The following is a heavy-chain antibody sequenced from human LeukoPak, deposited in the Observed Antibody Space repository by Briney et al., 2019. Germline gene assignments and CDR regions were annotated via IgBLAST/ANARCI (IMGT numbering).Heavy chain of an antibody. V-gene: IGHV3-48*01. J-gene: IGHJ3*02. D-gene: IGHD5-12*01. CDR3: ARDGSGYDDAFDI. CDR1: GFTFSIYS. Sequence: GGSLRLSCAASGFTFSIYSMNWVRQTPGKGLEWVSYFRSSDSAIYYADSVKGRFTISRDNAKNSLYLQMNSLRAEDTAVYYCARDGSGYDDAFDIWGQGTMVTVSS. CDR2: FRSSDSAI.